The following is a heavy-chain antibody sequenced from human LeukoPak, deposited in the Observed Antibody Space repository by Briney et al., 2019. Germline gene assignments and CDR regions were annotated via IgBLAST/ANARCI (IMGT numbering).Heavy chain of an antibody. CDR3: AKDRVRVPQRTSDY. CDR2: ISGSGGST. V-gene: IGHV3-23*01. CDR1: GFTFSSYA. D-gene: IGHD3-10*01. J-gene: IGHJ4*02. Sequence: GGSLRLSCAASGFTFSSYAMSWVRQAPGKGLEWVSAISGSGGSTYYADSVKGRFTISRDNSKNTLYLQMNSLRAKDTAVYYCAKDRVRVPQRTSDYWGQGTLVTVSS.